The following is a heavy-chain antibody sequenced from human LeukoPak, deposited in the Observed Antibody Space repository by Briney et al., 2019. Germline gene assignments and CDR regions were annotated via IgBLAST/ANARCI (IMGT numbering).Heavy chain of an antibody. CDR2: NIPIFGTA. V-gene: IGHV1-69*05. J-gene: IGHJ3*02. CDR1: GAPFSIYA. CDR3: ARPTSMTAKHSGAFDI. D-gene: IGHD2-21*02. Sequence: GASVKVSCRASGAPFSIYANSWVRQAPGQGREGGGGNIPIFGTANYAQKFQGRVTITKDESTSTAYMELGSLRYEDTAVYYCARPTSMTAKHSGAFDIWGQGTMVTVSS.